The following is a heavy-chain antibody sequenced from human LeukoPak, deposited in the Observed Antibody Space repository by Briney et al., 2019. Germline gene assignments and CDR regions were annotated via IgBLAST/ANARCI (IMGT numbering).Heavy chain of an antibody. Sequence: SVKVSCKASGYIFTHYGITWVRQAPGQGLEWMGWISGYNGNSKYEQKFQGRVTMTTDTSTTTAFIEMRSLTSDDTAVYYCGRCEPWFGELSYIDSWGQGTLVTVSS. V-gene: IGHV1-18*01. CDR1: GYIFTHYG. CDR2: ISGYNGNS. J-gene: IGHJ4*02. D-gene: IGHD3-10*01. CDR3: GRCEPWFGELSYIDS.